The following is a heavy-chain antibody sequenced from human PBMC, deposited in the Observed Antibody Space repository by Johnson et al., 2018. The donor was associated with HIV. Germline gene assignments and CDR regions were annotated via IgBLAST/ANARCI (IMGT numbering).Heavy chain of an antibody. Sequence: EVQLVESGGGLVQPGRSLRLSCAASGFTFDDYAMHWVRQAPGKGLEWVSGISWNSGSIGYADSVKGRLTISRDNAKNSLYLQMNSLRAEDTAVYYCATYSSSWYKGGYAFDIWGQGTMVTVSS. J-gene: IGHJ3*02. CDR3: ATYSSSWYKGGYAFDI. CDR1: GFTFDDYA. D-gene: IGHD6-13*01. V-gene: IGHV3-9*01. CDR2: ISWNSGSI.